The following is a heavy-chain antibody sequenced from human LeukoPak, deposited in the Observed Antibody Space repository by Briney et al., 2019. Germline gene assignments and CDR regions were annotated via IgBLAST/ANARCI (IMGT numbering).Heavy chain of an antibody. Sequence: SSETLSLTCTVSGGSISSYYWSWIRQPPGKGLEWIGYIYYSGSTNYNPSLKSRVTISVDTSKNQFSLKLSSVTAADTAVYYCARHVDLLDSGYDPSFDYWGQGTLVTVSS. D-gene: IGHD5-12*01. CDR2: IYYSGST. CDR1: GGSISSYY. J-gene: IGHJ4*02. CDR3: ARHVDLLDSGYDPSFDY. V-gene: IGHV4-59*08.